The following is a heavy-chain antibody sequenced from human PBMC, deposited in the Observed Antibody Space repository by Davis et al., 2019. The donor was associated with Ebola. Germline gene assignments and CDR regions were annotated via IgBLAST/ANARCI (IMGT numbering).Heavy chain of an antibody. CDR2: ISGSGGST. D-gene: IGHD1-20*01. V-gene: IGHV3-23*01. CDR3: TSGITGTRGDY. CDR1: GFTFSSNA. Sequence: GGSLRLSCATSGFTFSSNAMSWVRQAPGKGLEWVASISGSGGSTYYGDSVKGRFTFSRDNSKNTLYLQMNSLRAEDTAVYYCTSGITGTRGDYWGQGTLVTVSS. J-gene: IGHJ4*02.